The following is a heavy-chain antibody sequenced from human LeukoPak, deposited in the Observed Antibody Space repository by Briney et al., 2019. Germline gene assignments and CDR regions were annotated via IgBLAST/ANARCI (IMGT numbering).Heavy chain of an antibody. Sequence: KPSETLSLTCTVSGYSISSGYYWGWIRQPPGKGLEWIGSIYHSGSTYYNPSLKSRVTISVDTSKNQFSLKLSSVTAADTAVYYCARLQLERQNWGQGTLVSVSS. J-gene: IGHJ4*02. CDR1: GYSISSGYY. D-gene: IGHD1-1*01. CDR2: IYHSGST. V-gene: IGHV4-38-2*02. CDR3: ARLQLERQN.